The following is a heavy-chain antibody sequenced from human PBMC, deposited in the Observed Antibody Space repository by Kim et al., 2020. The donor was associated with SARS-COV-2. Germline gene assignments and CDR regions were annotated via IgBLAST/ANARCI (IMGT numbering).Heavy chain of an antibody. Sequence: GGSLRLSCAASGFIFRIHTMNWVRQAPGKGLEWVSSISGDTSEIYYADSLRGRFIISRDNARNSLYIQINSLEAKDTAVYYCARDSGIRGTSGDLDYWGQGTHVTVSS. V-gene: IGHV3-21*01. CDR3: ARDSGIRGTSGDLDY. D-gene: IGHD1-20*01. CDR1: GFIFRIHT. J-gene: IGHJ4*02. CDR2: ISGDTSEI.